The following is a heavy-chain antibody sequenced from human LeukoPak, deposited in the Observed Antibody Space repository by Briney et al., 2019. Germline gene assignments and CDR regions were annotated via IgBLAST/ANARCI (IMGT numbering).Heavy chain of an antibody. CDR1: GFTFSSYS. CDR2: ISSSSSYI. Sequence: KSGGSLRLSCAASGFTFSSYSMNWVRQAPGKGLEWVSSISSSSSYIYYADSVKGRFTISRDNAKNSQYLQVNSLRAEDTAVYYCARPNLYSTSLDAFDIWGQGTMVTVSS. CDR3: ARPNLYSTSLDAFDI. V-gene: IGHV3-21*01. J-gene: IGHJ3*02. D-gene: IGHD2-8*01.